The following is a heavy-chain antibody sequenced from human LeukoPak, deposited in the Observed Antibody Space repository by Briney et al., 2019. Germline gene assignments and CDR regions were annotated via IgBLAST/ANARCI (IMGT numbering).Heavy chain of an antibody. D-gene: IGHD4-17*01. J-gene: IGHJ6*03. CDR2: INPSGGST. CDR1: GYTFTSYY. V-gene: IGHV1-46*01. CDR3: ARAVDYDSYYYYYMDV. Sequence: ASVKVSCKASGYTFTSYYMHWVRQAPGQGLEWMGIINPSGGSTSYVQKFQGRVTMTRDMSTSTVYMELSSLRSEDTAVYYCARAVDYDSYYYYYMDVWGKGTTVTVSS.